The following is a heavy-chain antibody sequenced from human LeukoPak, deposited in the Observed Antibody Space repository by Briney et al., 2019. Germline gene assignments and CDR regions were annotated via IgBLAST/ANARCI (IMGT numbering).Heavy chain of an antibody. CDR1: GYRFTSYG. J-gene: IGHJ4*02. CDR2: INTYNGNT. V-gene: IGHV1-18*04. Sequence: ASVKVSCKASGYRFTSYGVSWVRQAPGQGLEWMGWINTYNGNTNYAQKFEGRVTMTTDTSTTTAYMELRSLRSDDTAVYYCARDARDDYDPVSDYWGQGTLVTVSS. D-gene: IGHD3-22*01. CDR3: ARDARDDYDPVSDY.